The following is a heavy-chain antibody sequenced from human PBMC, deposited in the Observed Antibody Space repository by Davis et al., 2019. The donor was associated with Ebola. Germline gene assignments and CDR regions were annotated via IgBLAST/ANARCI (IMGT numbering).Heavy chain of an antibody. D-gene: IGHD3-3*01. CDR1: GNRYTRYW. Sequence: GESLKTPCKCSGNRYTRYWIGWVRQMPGERLERRGIIYPGDSDNRNSPSFQGQVTISADKSISTAYLQWSSLKASDTAMYYCACGLPDFYGMDVWGQGTTVTVSS. V-gene: IGHV5-51*01. J-gene: IGHJ6*02. CDR3: ACGLPDFYGMDV. CDR2: IYPGDSDN.